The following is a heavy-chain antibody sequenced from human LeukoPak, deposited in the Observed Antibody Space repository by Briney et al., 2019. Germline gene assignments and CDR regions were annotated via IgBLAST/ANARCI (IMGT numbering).Heavy chain of an antibody. CDR3: ARATWELTPGDY. CDR1: GGSISSSSYY. D-gene: IGHD1-26*01. CDR2: IYYSGST. J-gene: IGHJ4*02. V-gene: IGHV4-39*07. Sequence: SETLSLTCTVSGGSISSSSYYWGWIRQPPGKGLEWIGSIYYSGSTYYNPSLKSRVTISVDTSKNQFSLKLSSVTAADTAVYYCARATWELTPGDYWGQGTLVTVSS.